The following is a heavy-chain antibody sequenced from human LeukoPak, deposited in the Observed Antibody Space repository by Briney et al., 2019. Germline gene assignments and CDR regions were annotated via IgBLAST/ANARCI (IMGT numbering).Heavy chain of an antibody. CDR2: ISSSGSTI. D-gene: IGHD5-18*01. CDR3: ARGKVGRWIQLWLELGY. V-gene: IGHV3-48*03. CDR1: GFTFSSYE. J-gene: IGHJ4*02. Sequence: GGSLRLSCAASGFTFSSYEMNWVRQAPGKGLEWVSYISSSGSTIYYADSVKGRFTISRDNAKNSLYLQMNSLRSEDTAVYYCARGKVGRWIQLWLELGYWGQGTLVTVSS.